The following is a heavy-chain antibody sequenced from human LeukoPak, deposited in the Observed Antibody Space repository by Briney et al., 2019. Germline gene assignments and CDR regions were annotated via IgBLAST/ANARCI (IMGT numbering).Heavy chain of an antibody. V-gene: IGHV3-30*02. CDR3: AKEQYPGYFDY. D-gene: IGHD1-14*01. Sequence: GGSLRLSSAASGFIFSGSSMHWVRQAPGKGLEWVSFIRFDATNKYYADSVKGRFTISRDNSNNTLYLQLNNVRTEDTATYFCAKEQYPGYFDYWGQGTLVTVSS. CDR2: IRFDATNK. J-gene: IGHJ4*02. CDR1: GFIFSGSS.